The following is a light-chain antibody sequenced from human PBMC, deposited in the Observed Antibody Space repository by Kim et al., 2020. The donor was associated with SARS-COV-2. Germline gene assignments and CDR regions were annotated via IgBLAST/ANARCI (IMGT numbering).Light chain of an antibody. CDR2: DVT. V-gene: IGLV2-14*03. Sequence: GQAITSSCTGTSSDVGGYNYVSWYQQHPGKAPKLIIYDVTKRPSGVSDRFSGSKSANTASLTISGLQAEDEADYYCNSYAGGSTVFGGGTKVTVL. J-gene: IGLJ3*02. CDR1: SSDVGGYNY. CDR3: NSYAGGSTV.